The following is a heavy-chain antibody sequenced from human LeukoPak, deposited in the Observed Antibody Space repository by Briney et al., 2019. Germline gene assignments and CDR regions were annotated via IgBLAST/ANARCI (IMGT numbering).Heavy chain of an antibody. J-gene: IGHJ6*02. V-gene: IGHV4-4*07. D-gene: IGHD2-2*01. Sequence: SETLSLTCTVSDGSISSYYWSWIRQPAGKGLEWIGRIYTSGSTNYNPSLKSRVTMSVDTSKNQFSLKLSSVTAADTAVYYCARNFFPIVVVPAATLPNYYYYGMDVWGQGTTVTVSS. CDR3: ARNFFPIVVVPAATLPNYYYYGMDV. CDR2: IYTSGST. CDR1: DGSISSYY.